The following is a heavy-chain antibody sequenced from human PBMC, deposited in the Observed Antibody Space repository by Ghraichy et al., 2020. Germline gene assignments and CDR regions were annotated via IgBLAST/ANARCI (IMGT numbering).Heavy chain of an antibody. V-gene: IGHV4-61*01. CDR1: GGSVSSGSYY. J-gene: IGHJ4*02. Sequence: SETLSLTCTVSGGSVSSGSYYWSWIRQPPGKGLEWIGYIYYSGSTYYNPSLKSRATISVDTSKNQFSLKLSSVTAADTAVYYCARGRGRGDVDCWGRGTLVTVA. CDR3: ARGRGRGDVDC. CDR2: IYYSGST. D-gene: IGHD2-21*01.